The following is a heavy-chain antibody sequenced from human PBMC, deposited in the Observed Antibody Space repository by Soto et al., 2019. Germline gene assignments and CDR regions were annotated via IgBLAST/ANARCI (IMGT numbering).Heavy chain of an antibody. CDR3: ASGHSSGWYDY. Sequence: GGSLRLSCAASGFMFSRYWMSWVRQAPGKGLEWVANIKQDGSEKYYVDSVKGRFTISRDNAKNSLYLQMNSLRAEDTAVYYCASGHSSGWYDYWGQGTLVTVSS. CDR2: IKQDGSEK. CDR1: GFMFSRYW. J-gene: IGHJ4*02. V-gene: IGHV3-7*01. D-gene: IGHD6-19*01.